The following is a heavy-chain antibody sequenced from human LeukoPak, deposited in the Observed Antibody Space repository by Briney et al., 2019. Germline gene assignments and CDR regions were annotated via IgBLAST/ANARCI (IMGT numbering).Heavy chain of an antibody. CDR2: INHSGGT. V-gene: IGHV4-34*01. Sequence: SETLSLTCAVYGGSLTDYYWTWLRQPPGKGLEWIGEINHSGGTNYNPSLKSRVTVSIDTSKNQFSLKMASVTAADTALYYCARGGGYTGNWFDPWAQGTLVTVSS. CDR1: GGSLTDYY. CDR3: ARGGGYTGNWFDP. J-gene: IGHJ5*02. D-gene: IGHD5-12*01.